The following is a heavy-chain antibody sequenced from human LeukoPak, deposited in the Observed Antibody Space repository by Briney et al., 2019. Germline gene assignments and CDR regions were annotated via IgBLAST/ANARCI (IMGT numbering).Heavy chain of an antibody. CDR3: AKSDDPSKRSDYYRYFDY. J-gene: IGHJ4*02. CDR2: LSGSGGDT. V-gene: IGHV3-23*01. Sequence: GGSLRLSCAASGFTFNNYAMTWVRQAPGKGLEWVSGLSGSGGDTYYADSVRGRFTISRDNSKNTLYLQMNSLRADDTAVYYCAKSDDPSKRSDYYRYFDYWGQGTLVTVSS. CDR1: GFTFNNYA. D-gene: IGHD3-3*01.